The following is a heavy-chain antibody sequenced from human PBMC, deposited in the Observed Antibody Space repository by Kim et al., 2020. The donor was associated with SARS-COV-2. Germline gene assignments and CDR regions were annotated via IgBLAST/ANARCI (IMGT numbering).Heavy chain of an antibody. CDR3: VKDGGYSSGWTFGY. Sequence: AESVKGRLPISRDNSKNTLYLQMSSLRAEDTAMYYCVKDGGYSSGWTFGYWGQGTLVTVSS. V-gene: IGHV3-64D*09. J-gene: IGHJ4*02. D-gene: IGHD6-19*01.